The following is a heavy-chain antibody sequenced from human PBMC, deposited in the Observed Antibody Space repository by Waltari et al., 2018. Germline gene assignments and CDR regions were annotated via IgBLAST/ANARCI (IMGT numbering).Heavy chain of an antibody. CDR2: IYGNDDK. Sequence: QITFKESGPTLVKPPQTLTLPCTCSGFSLSTNGVGVGWLRQPPGKALEWLANIYGNDDKRYSPSLKSRLTITKDTSKNQVVLTMTNVDPVDTATYFCAHTEQFAPAVWFGPWGQGTLVAVSS. CDR3: AHTEQFAPAVWFGP. CDR1: GFSLSTNGVG. J-gene: IGHJ5*02. V-gene: IGHV2-5*01. D-gene: IGHD6-19*01.